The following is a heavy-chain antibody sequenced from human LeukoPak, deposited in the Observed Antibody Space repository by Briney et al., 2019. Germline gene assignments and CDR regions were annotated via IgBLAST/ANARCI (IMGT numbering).Heavy chain of an antibody. Sequence: TSETLSLTCTVSGGSISSGAYYWSWIRQPPGKGLERIGYIYYSGSTYYNPSLKSRVTISVDTSKNQFSLKLSSVTAADTAVYYCARDTGYSGSWFDPWGQGTLVTVSS. V-gene: IGHV4-30-4*01. CDR3: ARDTGYSGSWFDP. CDR1: GGSISSGAYY. D-gene: IGHD5-12*01. CDR2: IYYSGST. J-gene: IGHJ5*02.